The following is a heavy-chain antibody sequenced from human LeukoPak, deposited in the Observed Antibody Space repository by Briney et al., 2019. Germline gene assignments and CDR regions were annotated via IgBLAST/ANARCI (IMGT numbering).Heavy chain of an antibody. CDR2: ISGSGAST. CDR1: GFTFSSYW. Sequence: GGSLRLSCAASGFTFSSYWMSWVRQAPGKGLEWVSAISGSGASTYYADSVKGRFTISRDNSKNTLHLQMNSLRAEDTAVYYCAKDKGYSSSWYSDDWGQGTLVTVSS. J-gene: IGHJ4*02. V-gene: IGHV3-23*01. D-gene: IGHD6-13*01. CDR3: AKDKGYSSSWYSDD.